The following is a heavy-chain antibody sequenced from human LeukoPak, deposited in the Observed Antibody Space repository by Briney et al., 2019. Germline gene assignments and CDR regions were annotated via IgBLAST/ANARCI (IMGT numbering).Heavy chain of an antibody. V-gene: IGHV1-24*01. J-gene: IGHJ3*02. CDR2: FDPEDGET. CDR1: GYTLTELS. CDR3: ATRQLRFLEWLSDAFDI. D-gene: IGHD3-3*01. Sequence: ASVTVSCKVSGYTLTELSMHWVRQAPGKGLEWMGGFDPEDGETIYAQKFQGRVTMTEDTSTDTAYMELSSLRSEDTAVYYCATRQLRFLEWLSDAFDIWGQGTMVTVSS.